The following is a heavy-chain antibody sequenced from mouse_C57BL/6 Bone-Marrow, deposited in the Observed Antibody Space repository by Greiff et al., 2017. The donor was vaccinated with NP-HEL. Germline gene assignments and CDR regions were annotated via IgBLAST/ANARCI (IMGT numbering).Heavy chain of an antibody. CDR3: ASGGTTVANY. D-gene: IGHD1-1*01. J-gene: IGHJ2*01. V-gene: IGHV1-26*01. CDR1: GYTFTDYY. Sequence: EVQLQQSGPELVKPGASVKISCKASGYTFTDYYMNWVKQSHGKSLEWIGDINPNNGGTSYNQKFKGKATLTVDKSSSTAYMELRSLTSEDSAVYYCASGGTTVANYWGQGTTLTVSS. CDR2: INPNNGGT.